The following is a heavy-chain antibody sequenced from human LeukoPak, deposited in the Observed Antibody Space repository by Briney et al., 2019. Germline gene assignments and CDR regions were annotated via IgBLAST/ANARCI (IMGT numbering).Heavy chain of an antibody. CDR2: IRGSGGST. V-gene: IGHV3-23*01. CDR1: GFTLSSYA. CDR3: AKEIRSWLYYFDY. D-gene: IGHD5-12*01. Sequence: GGSLRLSWAASGFTLSSYAMSWVRQAPGRGLEWVSAIRGSGGSTYYADSVKGRFTISRDNSKTPLYLQMNSLRAQDTAVYYCAKEIRSWLYYFDYWGQGTLVTVSS. J-gene: IGHJ4*02.